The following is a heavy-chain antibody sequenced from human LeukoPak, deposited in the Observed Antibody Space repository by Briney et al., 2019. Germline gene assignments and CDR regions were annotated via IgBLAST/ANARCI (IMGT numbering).Heavy chain of an antibody. CDR2: IYDSGST. J-gene: IGHJ4*02. V-gene: IGHV4-59*08. CDR3: ARLTSAYCGGDCYPYYFDY. Sequence: SETLSLTCTVSGGSISGHYWSWIRQPPGKGLEWIGYIYDSGSTNYNPSLKSRVTISVDTSKNQFSLKLSSVTAADTAVYYCARLTSAYCGGDCYPYYFDYWGQGTLVTVSS. D-gene: IGHD2-21*02. CDR1: GGSISGHY.